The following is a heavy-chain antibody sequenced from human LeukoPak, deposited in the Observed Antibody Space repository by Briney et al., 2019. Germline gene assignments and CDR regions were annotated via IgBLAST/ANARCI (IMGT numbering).Heavy chain of an antibody. CDR2: INPSGGST. CDR1: GYTFTSYY. J-gene: IGHJ3*02. V-gene: IGHV1-46*01. D-gene: IGHD1-1*01. CDR3: ASYIRNDPDAFDI. Sequence: ASVKVSCKASGYTFTSYYMHWVRQAPGQGLEWMGIINPSGGSTSYAQKFQGRVTMTRDTSTGTVYMELSSLRSEDTAVYYCASYIRNDPDAFDIWGQGTMVTVSS.